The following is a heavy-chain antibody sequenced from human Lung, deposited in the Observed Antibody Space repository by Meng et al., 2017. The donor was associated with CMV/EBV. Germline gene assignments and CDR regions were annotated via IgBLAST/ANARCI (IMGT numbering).Heavy chain of an antibody. Sequence: TPQTAFYSCTFTSSITAREDDCCSQIPLTPVKGLECIEYNDDSGNTSYNPSIKSRIDISFDTSKIQFSLNLNSVTAAAAAVYYCARDSPGGYGYFDSWGQGTLVTVSS. CDR1: SSITAREDDC. CDR2: NDDSGNT. D-gene: IGHD5-12*01. V-gene: IGHV4-30-4*01. J-gene: IGHJ4*02. CDR3: ARDSPGGYGYFDS.